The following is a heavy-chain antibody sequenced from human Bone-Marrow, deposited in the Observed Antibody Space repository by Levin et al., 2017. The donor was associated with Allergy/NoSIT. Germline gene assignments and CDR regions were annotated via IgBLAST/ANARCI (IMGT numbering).Heavy chain of an antibody. J-gene: IGHJ3*02. CDR3: ARHSSGNHGDAFDI. CDR1: GFTFRNYW. Sequence: PGGSLRLSCAASGFTFRNYWMHWVRQAPGKGLVWVARITSDGSRMSEADSVRGRLTISRDNAKNTLYLEMNSLRVDDTAVYYCARHSSGNHGDAFDIWGQGTMVTVSS. V-gene: IGHV3-74*01. D-gene: IGHD6-19*01. CDR2: ITSDGSRM.